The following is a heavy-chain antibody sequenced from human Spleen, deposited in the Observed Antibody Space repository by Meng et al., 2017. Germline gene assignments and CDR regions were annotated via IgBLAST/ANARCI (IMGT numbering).Heavy chain of an antibody. D-gene: IGHD2-21*01. V-gene: IGHV4-4*02. CDR2: IAQGSGRT. CDR3: VRNEGYSFGA. CDR1: GYAISSGGW. J-gene: IGHJ5*02. Sequence: QAVDPGLFKPSGSLASTYAVSGYAISSGGWWSGVRQPPGKGLEWIGEIAQGSGRTNYNPSLKSRVTISLDKSKNQFSLNVNSVTAADTAVYYCVRNEGYSFGAWGQGTLVTVSS.